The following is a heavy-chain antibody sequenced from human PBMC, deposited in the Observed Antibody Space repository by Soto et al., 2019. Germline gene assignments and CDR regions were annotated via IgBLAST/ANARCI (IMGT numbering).Heavy chain of an antibody. V-gene: IGHV3-33*01. D-gene: IGHD3-9*01. CDR1: GFTFSSYG. J-gene: IGHJ4*02. CDR2: IWYDGSNK. Sequence: GGSLRLSCAASGFTFSSYGMHWVRQAPGKGLEWVAVIWYDGSNKYYADSVKGRFTISRDNSKNTLYLQMNSLRAEDTAVYYCARFTDILTGYLDYWGQGTLVTVSS. CDR3: ARFTDILTGYLDY.